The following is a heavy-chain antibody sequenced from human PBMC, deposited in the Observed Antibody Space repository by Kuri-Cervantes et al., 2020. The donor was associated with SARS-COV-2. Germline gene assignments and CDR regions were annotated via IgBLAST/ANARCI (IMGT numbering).Heavy chain of an antibody. CDR2: INSDGGST. D-gene: IGHD1-26*01. CDR1: GFTFSSYW. Sequence: GESLKISCAASGFTFSSYWMHWVRQAPGKGLVWVSRINSDGGSTSYADSVKGRFTISRDNAKNSLYLQMNSLRAEDTAVYYCARGRKGSSIHFDYWGQGTLVTVSS. J-gene: IGHJ4*02. CDR3: ARGRKGSSIHFDY. V-gene: IGHV3-74*01.